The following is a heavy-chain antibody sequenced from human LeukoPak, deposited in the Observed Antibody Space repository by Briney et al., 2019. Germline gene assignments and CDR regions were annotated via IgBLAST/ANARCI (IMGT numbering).Heavy chain of an antibody. CDR1: GFTFSSYA. Sequence: PGGSLRLSCAASGFTFSSYAMSWVRQAPGKGLEWVSAISGSGGSTYYADSVKGRFTISRDTSKNTLYLQMNSLRDDDTAVYYCVRDFGGARDYWGQGTLVTVSS. D-gene: IGHD3-16*01. CDR3: VRDFGGARDY. CDR2: ISGSGGST. V-gene: IGHV3-23*01. J-gene: IGHJ4*02.